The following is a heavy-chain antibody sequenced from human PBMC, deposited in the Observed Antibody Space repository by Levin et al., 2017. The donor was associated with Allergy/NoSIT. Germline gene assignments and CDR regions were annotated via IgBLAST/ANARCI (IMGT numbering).Heavy chain of an antibody. Sequence: GESLKISCAASGFTFSDHYMDWVRQAPGKGLEWVGRATNEPNSYTTEYGASVHGRFTISRNNSENSLYLQMNSLKTEDTAVYYCARSGSYVAFHFWGRGTLVTVSS. CDR1: GFTFSDHY. CDR2: ATNEPNSYTT. V-gene: IGHV3-72*01. D-gene: IGHD3-10*01. CDR3: ARSGSYVAFHF. J-gene: IGHJ4*02.